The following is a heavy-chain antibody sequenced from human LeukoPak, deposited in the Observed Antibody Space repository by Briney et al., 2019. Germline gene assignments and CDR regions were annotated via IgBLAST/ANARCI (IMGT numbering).Heavy chain of an antibody. CDR3: AREDIVATSGYYYGMDV. J-gene: IGHJ6*02. CDR2: IYSGGDT. CDR1: GFTFSSNY. V-gene: IGHV3-53*04. Sequence: PGGSLRLSCAASGFTFSSNYMSWVRQAPGKGLEWVSVIYSGGDTYYADSVKGRFTISRHNSKNTLYLQMNSLRAEDTAVYYCAREDIVATSGYYYGMDVWGQGTTVTVSS. D-gene: IGHD5-12*01.